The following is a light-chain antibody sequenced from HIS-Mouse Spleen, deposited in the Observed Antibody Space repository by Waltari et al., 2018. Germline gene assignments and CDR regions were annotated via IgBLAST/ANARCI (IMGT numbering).Light chain of an antibody. J-gene: IGLJ7*02. CDR3: AAWDDSLNGAV. CDR2: SNK. CDR1: SSNIGSNT. Sequence: QSVLTQPPSASGTPGQRVTISCSGSSSNIGSNTVNWYQQLPGTAPKLLIYSNKQRPPGVPDRFSGSKSGTSASLAISGLQSEDEADYYCAAWDDSLNGAVFGGGTQLTAL. V-gene: IGLV1-44*01.